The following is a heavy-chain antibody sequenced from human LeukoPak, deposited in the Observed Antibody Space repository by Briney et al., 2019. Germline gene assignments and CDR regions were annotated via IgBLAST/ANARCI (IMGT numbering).Heavy chain of an antibody. D-gene: IGHD2-21*02. J-gene: IGHJ6*02. CDR2: IKSDGSST. V-gene: IGHV3-74*01. Sequence: GGSLRLSCAATGFAFSNYWMHWVRQAPGEALMWVSRIKSDGSSTTYADSVKGRFTISRDNAKNTLYLQMNSLRAEDTAVYYCSRDSLSSCGGDCYSGLDVWGQGTTVTVSS. CDR3: SRDSLSSCGGDCYSGLDV. CDR1: GFAFSNYW.